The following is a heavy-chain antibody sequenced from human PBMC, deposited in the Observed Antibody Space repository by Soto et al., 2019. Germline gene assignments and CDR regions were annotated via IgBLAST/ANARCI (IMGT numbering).Heavy chain of an antibody. CDR2: IDPSDPET. D-gene: IGHD6-13*01. J-gene: IGHJ6*02. Sequence: WVRRVSQKPGKGIELMGIIDPSDPETNYSPSFQGHVSISSDKSINTVYLQWSSLKASDTAMYYCSIRRSSSSQSGLYYGMGVRGQGTTVTGSS. CDR1: W. V-gene: IGHV5-10-1*01. CDR3: SIRRSSSSQSGLYYGMGV.